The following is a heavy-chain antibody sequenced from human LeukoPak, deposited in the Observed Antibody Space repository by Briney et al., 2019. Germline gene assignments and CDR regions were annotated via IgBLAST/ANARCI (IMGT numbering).Heavy chain of an antibody. CDR1: GGSISSSSYY. D-gene: IGHD3-16*01. CDR2: IYTSGST. Sequence: TSETLSLTCTVSGGSISSSSYYWGWIRQPPGKGLEWIGRIYTSGSTNYNPSLKSRVTMSVDTSKNQFSLKLSSVTAADTAVYYCARFSGGSYAWYFDYWGQGTLVTVSS. J-gene: IGHJ4*02. V-gene: IGHV4-39*07. CDR3: ARFSGGSYAWYFDY.